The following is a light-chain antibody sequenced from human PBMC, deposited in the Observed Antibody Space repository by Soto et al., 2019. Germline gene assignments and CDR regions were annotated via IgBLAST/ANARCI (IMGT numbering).Light chain of an antibody. V-gene: IGKV1-39*01. Sequence: DIQMTQSPSSLSASVGDRVTITCRASQSISSYLNWYQQKPGKAPKLLIYAASSLQSGVPSRFSISGSGTDFTLTISSLQPDDFATYYGQPSYSTPYTFCQGTKLEIK. J-gene: IGKJ2*01. CDR2: AAS. CDR3: QPSYSTPYT. CDR1: QSISSY.